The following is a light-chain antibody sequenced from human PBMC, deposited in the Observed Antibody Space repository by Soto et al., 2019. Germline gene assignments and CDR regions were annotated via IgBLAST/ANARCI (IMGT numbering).Light chain of an antibody. CDR3: CSYVGGDTLI. CDR2: DVA. CDR1: SRDVGFSNY. V-gene: IGLV2-11*01. Sequence: SALTQPRSVSGSPGQTVTISCTGTSRDVGFSNYISWYQQHPGEAPKLVIYDVAQRPSGVPDRLSGSRSGKTASLTISGLQPDDEGDYYCCSYVGGDTLIFGSGTKVTVL. J-gene: IGLJ1*01.